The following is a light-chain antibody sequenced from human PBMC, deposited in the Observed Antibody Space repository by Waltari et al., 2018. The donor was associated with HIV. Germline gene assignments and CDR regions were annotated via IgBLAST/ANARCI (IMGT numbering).Light chain of an antibody. CDR2: GVI. CDR1: SSDGGGYDS. CDR3: CSYAGTYTYVL. V-gene: IGLV2-11*01. Sequence: QSALTQPRSVSGSPGQSVTISCTGTSSDGGGYDSVSWYLQHPGKVPKLIIYGVIKRPSGVPDRFSGSKSGNTASLTISGLQTEDEADYFCCSYAGTYTYVLFGGGTKLTVL. J-gene: IGLJ3*02.